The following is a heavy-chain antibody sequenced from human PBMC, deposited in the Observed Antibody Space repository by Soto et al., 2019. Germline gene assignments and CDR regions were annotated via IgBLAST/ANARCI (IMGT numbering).Heavy chain of an antibody. CDR1: GGSFSGYY. J-gene: IGHJ2*01. V-gene: IGHV4-34*01. CDR2: INDRGSI. D-gene: IGHD3-9*01. CDR3: ARESHDILTGPPWVWYFDL. Sequence: QVQLQQWGAGPLRPLETLSLTCGVSGGSFSGYYWSWIRQPQGKGLEWIGEINDRGSINYNTSLKSRVSISVDTSKNHYSLNLRSVTAADTAVYYCARESHDILTGPPWVWYFDLWGRGTLVTVSS.